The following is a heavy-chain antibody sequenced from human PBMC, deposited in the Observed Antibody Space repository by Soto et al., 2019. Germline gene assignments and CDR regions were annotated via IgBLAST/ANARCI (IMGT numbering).Heavy chain of an antibody. CDR2: IYYSGST. V-gene: IGHV4-59*01. CDR3: ARDLRDYVMDV. J-gene: IGHJ6*02. Sequence: PSETLSLTCTVSGGSISSYYWSWIRQPPGKGLEWIGYIYYSGSTNYNPSLKSRVTISVDTSKNQFSLKLSSVTAADTAVYYCARDLRDYVMDVWGQGTTVTVSS. CDR1: GGSISSYY.